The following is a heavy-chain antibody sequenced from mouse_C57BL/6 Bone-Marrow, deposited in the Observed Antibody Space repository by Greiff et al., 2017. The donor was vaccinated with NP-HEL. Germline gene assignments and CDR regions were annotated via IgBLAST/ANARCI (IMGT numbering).Heavy chain of an antibody. J-gene: IGHJ3*01. V-gene: IGHV1-64*01. Sequence: QVQLQQPGAELVKPGASVKLSCKASGYTFTSYWMHWVKQRPGQGLEWIGMIHPNSGSTNYNEKFKSKATLTVDKSSSTAYMQLSSLTSEDSAVYYCAREDFYYGSSPFADWGQGTLVTVSA. CDR3: AREDFYYGSSPFAD. CDR2: IHPNSGST. CDR1: GYTFTSYW. D-gene: IGHD1-1*01.